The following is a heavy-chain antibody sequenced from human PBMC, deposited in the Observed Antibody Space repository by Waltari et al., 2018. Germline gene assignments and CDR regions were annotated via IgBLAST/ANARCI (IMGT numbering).Heavy chain of an antibody. J-gene: IGHJ6*03. CDR2: ITHKGNT. V-gene: IGHV4-34*01. CDR1: GGSFSNYY. Sequence: QVQLQQWVAGLLKPSETLSLTCAVYGGSFSNYYWSWVRQPPGKGLEWIGEITHKGNTYYNPSLKSRLTISVDTSENQFSLKLSSVTAADTAVYYCARLDLAVDGFKYYYMDVWGKGTPVTISS. D-gene: IGHD2-15*01. CDR3: ARLDLAVDGFKYYYMDV.